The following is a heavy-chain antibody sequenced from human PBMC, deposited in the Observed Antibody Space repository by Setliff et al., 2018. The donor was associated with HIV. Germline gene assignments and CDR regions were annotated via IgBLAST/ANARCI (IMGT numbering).Heavy chain of an antibody. V-gene: IGHV4-4*08. CDR2: MYISGST. D-gene: IGHD2-15*01. CDR1: GDSSSSYY. CDR3: ARHHYSNWFDP. J-gene: IGHJ5*02. Sequence: SETLSLTCTVSGDSSSSYYCNWIRQPAGKGLEWIGHMYISGSTYYNPSLKSRVTISVDTSKNQFSLKLSSVTAADTAVYYCARHHYSNWFDPWGQGTLVTVSS.